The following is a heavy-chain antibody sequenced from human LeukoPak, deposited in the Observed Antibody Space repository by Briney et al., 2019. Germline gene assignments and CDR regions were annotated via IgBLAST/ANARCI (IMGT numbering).Heavy chain of an antibody. J-gene: IGHJ4*02. CDR1: GGSVSGYY. CDR2: INHSGST. CDR3: ARTTGGGSSWYYLVGYYFDY. D-gene: IGHD6-13*01. V-gene: IGHV4-34*01. Sequence: PSETLSLTCAVYGGSVSGYYWSWIRQPPGKGLEWIGEINHSGSTNYKPSLKSRVTISVDTSKDQFSLKLSSVTAADTAVYYCARTTGGGSSWYYLVGYYFDYWGQGTLVTVSS.